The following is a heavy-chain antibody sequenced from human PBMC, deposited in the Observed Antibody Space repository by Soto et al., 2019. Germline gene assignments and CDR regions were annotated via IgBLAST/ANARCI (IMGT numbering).Heavy chain of an antibody. CDR3: AKDRVQDSSSPNWFDP. Sequence: PGGSLRLSCAASGFTFSSYGMHWVRQAPGKGLEWVAVISYDGSNKYYADSVKGRFTISRDNSKNTLYLQMNSLRAEDTAVYYCAKDRVQDSSSPNWFDPWGHGTLVTVSS. J-gene: IGHJ5*02. V-gene: IGHV3-30*18. CDR2: ISYDGSNK. D-gene: IGHD6-13*01. CDR1: GFTFSSYG.